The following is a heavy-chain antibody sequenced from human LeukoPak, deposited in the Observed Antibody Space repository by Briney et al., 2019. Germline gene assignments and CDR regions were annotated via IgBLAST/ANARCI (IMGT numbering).Heavy chain of an antibody. D-gene: IGHD2-15*01. CDR1: GFTFSSYG. V-gene: IGHV3-30*18. Sequence: PGGSLRLSCAASGFTFSSYGMHWVRQAPGKGLEWVAVISYDGSNKYYADSVKGRFTISRDNSKNTLYLQMNSLRAEDTAVYYCAKPTLPYRSGGSCYSGSFDYWGQGTLVTVSS. J-gene: IGHJ4*02. CDR2: ISYDGSNK. CDR3: AKPTLPYRSGGSCYSGSFDY.